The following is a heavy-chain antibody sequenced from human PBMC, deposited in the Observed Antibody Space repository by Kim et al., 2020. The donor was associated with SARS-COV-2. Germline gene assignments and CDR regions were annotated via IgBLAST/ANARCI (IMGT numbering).Heavy chain of an antibody. J-gene: IGHJ4*02. Sequence: GESLQISCKGSGYSFTSYWIGWVRQMPGKGLAWMGIIYPGDSDTRYSPSFQGQVTISADKSISTAYLQWSSLKASDTAMYYCARLFDPMVRGVIESPYYFDYWGQGTLVTVSS. CDR3: ARLFDPMVRGVIESPYYFDY. CDR1: GYSFTSYW. V-gene: IGHV5-51*01. D-gene: IGHD3-10*01. CDR2: IYPGDSDT.